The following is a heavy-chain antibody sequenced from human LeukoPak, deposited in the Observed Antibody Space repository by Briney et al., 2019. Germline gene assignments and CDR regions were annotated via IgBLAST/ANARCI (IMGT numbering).Heavy chain of an antibody. V-gene: IGHV4-59*08. D-gene: IGHD3-10*01. Sequence: SETLSLTCTVSGGSISSHYWSWIRQPPGKGLEWIGYIYYSGSTNYNPSLKSRVTISVDTSKNQFSLKLSSVTAADTAVYYCASIRITMVRGVNWFDPWGQGTLVTVSS. CDR1: GGSISSHY. J-gene: IGHJ5*02. CDR3: ASIRITMVRGVNWFDP. CDR2: IYYSGST.